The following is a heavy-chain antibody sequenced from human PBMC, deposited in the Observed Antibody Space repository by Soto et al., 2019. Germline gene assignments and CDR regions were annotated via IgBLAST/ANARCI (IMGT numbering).Heavy chain of an antibody. J-gene: IGHJ6*02. D-gene: IGHD3-22*01. Sequence: GGSLRLSCAASGFSFSSYAMSWVRQAPGKGLEWVSAISGSGGSTYYADSVKGRFTISRDNSKNTLYLQMNSLRAEDTAVYYCAKDLREVVVITNDYYYYGMDVWGQGTTVTVSS. CDR1: GFSFSSYA. CDR2: ISGSGGST. V-gene: IGHV3-23*01. CDR3: AKDLREVVVITNDYYYYGMDV.